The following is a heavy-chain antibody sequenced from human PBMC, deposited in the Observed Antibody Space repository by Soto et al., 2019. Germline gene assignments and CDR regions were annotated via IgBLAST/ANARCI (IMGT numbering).Heavy chain of an antibody. D-gene: IGHD3-16*02. CDR3: TTDWGYDYIWGSYRLDY. CDR2: IKSKTDGGTT. V-gene: IGHV3-15*01. CDR1: GFTFSNAW. J-gene: IGHJ4*02. Sequence: GGSLRLSCAASGFTFSNAWMSWVRQAPGKGLEWVGRIKSKTDGGTTDYAAPVKGRFTISRDDSKNTLYLKMNSLKTEDTAVYYCTTDWGYDYIWGSYRLDYWGQGTLVTVSS.